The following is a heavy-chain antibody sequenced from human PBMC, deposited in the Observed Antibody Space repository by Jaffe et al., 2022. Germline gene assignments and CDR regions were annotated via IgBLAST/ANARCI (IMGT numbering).Heavy chain of an antibody. Sequence: QLQLQESGPGLVKPSETLSLTCTVSGGSISSSSYYWGWIRQPPGKGLEWIGSIYYSGSTYYNPSLKSRVTISVDTSKNQFSLKLSSVTAADTAVYYCARHGQADYGDYAIRHYYYYMDVWGKGTTVTVSS. CDR1: GGSISSSSYY. CDR3: ARHGQADYGDYAIRHYYYYMDV. D-gene: IGHD4-17*01. CDR2: IYYSGST. V-gene: IGHV4-39*01. J-gene: IGHJ6*03.